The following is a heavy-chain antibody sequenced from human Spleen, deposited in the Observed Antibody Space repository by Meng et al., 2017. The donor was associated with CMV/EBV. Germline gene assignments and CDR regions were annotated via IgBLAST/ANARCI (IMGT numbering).Heavy chain of an antibody. CDR1: GYSFPSYY. V-gene: IGHV1-46*01. J-gene: IGHJ4*02. Sequence: CKASGYSFPSYYMHWVRQAPGQGLEWMGIINPSGGSTTYAQKFQGRVTMTRDTSTSTVYMELSSLRSEDTAVYYCARGLGSGSYYGYWGQGTLVTVSS. D-gene: IGHD1-26*01. CDR3: ARGLGSGSYYGY. CDR2: INPSGGST.